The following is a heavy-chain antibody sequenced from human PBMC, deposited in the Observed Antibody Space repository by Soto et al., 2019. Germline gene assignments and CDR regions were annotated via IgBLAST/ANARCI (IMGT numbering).Heavy chain of an antibody. CDR3: AKVGSDIVVVPAAKYYFDY. Sequence: GGSLRLSCAASGFTFSSYAMSWVRQAPGKGLEWVSAISGSGGSTYYADSVKGRFTISREKSKNTLYLQMNSRRAEDTAVYYCAKVGSDIVVVPAAKYYFDYWGQGTLVTVSS. CDR2: ISGSGGST. J-gene: IGHJ4*02. CDR1: GFTFSSYA. V-gene: IGHV3-23*01. D-gene: IGHD2-2*01.